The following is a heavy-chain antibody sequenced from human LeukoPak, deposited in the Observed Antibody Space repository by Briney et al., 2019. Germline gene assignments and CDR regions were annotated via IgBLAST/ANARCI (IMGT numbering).Heavy chain of an antibody. V-gene: IGHV4-39*07. D-gene: IGHD6-19*01. CDR3: ARVAAVASTWWFDP. CDR2: IYYSGST. J-gene: IGHJ5*02. Sequence: SETLSLTCTVSGGSISSSSYYWGWIRQPPGKGLEWIGSIYYSGSTYYNPSLKSRVTISVDTSKNQFSLKLSSVTAADTAVYYCARVAAVASTWWFDPWGQGTLVTVSS. CDR1: GGSISSSSYY.